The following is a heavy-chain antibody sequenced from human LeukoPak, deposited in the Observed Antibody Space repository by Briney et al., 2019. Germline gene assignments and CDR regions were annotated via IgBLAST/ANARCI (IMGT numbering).Heavy chain of an antibody. CDR2: IDLVGEIT. D-gene: IGHD6-13*01. V-gene: IGHV3-20*04. J-gene: IGHJ4*02. Sequence: GGSLRLSCAASGLTPADYGMSWVRQAPGKGLEWVSGIDLVGEITGYASSVKGRFTISTDNAANPLSLQMNGQRAEDTALYYCARDLSVSWYSLGYWGGGALVTLSS. CDR3: ARDLSVSWYSLGY. CDR1: GLTPADYG.